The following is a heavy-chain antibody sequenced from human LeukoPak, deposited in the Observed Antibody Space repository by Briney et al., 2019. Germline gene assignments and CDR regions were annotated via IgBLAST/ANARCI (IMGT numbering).Heavy chain of an antibody. CDR3: ARPSTVTTSDNWFDP. Sequence: SETLSLTCTVSGGSISSSSYYWGWIRQPPGKGLEWIGSIYYSGSTYYNPSLKSRVTISVDTSKNQFSLKLSSVTAADTDVYYCARPSTVTTSDNWFDPWGQGTLVTVSS. V-gene: IGHV4-39*01. D-gene: IGHD4-17*01. CDR2: IYYSGST. J-gene: IGHJ5*02. CDR1: GGSISSSSYY.